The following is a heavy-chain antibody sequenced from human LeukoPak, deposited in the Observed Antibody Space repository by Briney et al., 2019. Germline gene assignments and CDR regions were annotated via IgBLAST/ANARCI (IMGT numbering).Heavy chain of an antibody. CDR1: GGSISSYY. Sequence: LEKPSETLSLTCTVSGGSISSYYWGWIRQPPGKGLEWIGYIYYSGSTNYNPSLKSRVTISVDTSKNQFSLKLSSVTAADTAVYYCATSITMTHWFDPWGQGTLVTVSS. CDR2: IYYSGST. D-gene: IGHD3-22*01. CDR3: ATSITMTHWFDP. V-gene: IGHV4-59*08. J-gene: IGHJ5*02.